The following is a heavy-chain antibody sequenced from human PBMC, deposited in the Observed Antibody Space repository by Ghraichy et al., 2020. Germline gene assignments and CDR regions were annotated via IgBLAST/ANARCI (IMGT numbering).Heavy chain of an antibody. Sequence: LSLTCAASGFTFSSYSMNWVRQAPGKGLEWVSSISSSSSYKYYADSVKGRFTISRDNAKNSLYLQMNSLRAEDTAVYYCARDRGYYYGSGSYNYYYGMDVWGQGTTVTVSS. CDR1: GFTFSSYS. D-gene: IGHD3-10*01. J-gene: IGHJ6*02. V-gene: IGHV3-21*01. CDR3: ARDRGYYYGSGSYNYYYGMDV. CDR2: ISSSSSYK.